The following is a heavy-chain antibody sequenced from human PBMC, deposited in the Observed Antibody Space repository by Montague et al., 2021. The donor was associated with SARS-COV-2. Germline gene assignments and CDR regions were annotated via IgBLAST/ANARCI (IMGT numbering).Heavy chain of an antibody. J-gene: IGHJ4*02. CDR1: GDSITNNYY. V-gene: IGHV4-38-2*02. Sequence: SETLSLTCTVSGDSITNNYYWGWIRQPPGKGLEWIGTIYHSGTTYYNPSLKSRVTISVDTSNNQFSLKLTSVTAADTAVYYCARRHIVASNRAFDYWGQGTLVTVCS. CDR3: ARRHIVASNRAFDY. CDR2: IYHSGTT. D-gene: IGHD2-21*01.